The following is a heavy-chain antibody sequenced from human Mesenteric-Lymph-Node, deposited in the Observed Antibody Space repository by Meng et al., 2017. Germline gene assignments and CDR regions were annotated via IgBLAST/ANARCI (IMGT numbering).Heavy chain of an antibody. CDR3: ARFVGATKIFDY. Sequence: LRLSCAISGDSVSSNSAAWNWIRQSPSRGLEWLGRTYYRSKWYNDYAVSVKSRLTINPDTSKNQFSLQLNSVTPEDTAVYYCARFVGATKIFDYWGQGTLVTVSS. V-gene: IGHV6-1*01. D-gene: IGHD1-26*01. CDR2: TYYRSKWYN. CDR1: GDSVSSNSAA. J-gene: IGHJ4*02.